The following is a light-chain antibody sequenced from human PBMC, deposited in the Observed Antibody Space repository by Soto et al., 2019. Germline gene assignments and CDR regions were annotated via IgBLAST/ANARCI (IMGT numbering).Light chain of an antibody. CDR3: RVWDSSSAQQGGYA. J-gene: IGLJ1*01. CDR1: NIGSKS. Sequence: SYELTQPPSVSVAPGKTARITCGGNNIGSKSVHWYQQKPGQAPVLVIYYDSDRPSGIPERFSGSNSGNTATLTISRVEAGDEADYSCRVWDSSSAQQGGYAFGTGTKLTVL. CDR2: YDS. V-gene: IGLV3-21*04.